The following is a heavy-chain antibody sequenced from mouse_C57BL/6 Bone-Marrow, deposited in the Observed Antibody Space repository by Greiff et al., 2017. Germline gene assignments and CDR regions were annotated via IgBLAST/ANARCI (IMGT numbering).Heavy chain of an antibody. D-gene: IGHD2-2*01. CDR1: GYTFTSYW. CDR2: LNPSSGFT. V-gene: IGHV1-7*01. J-gene: IGHJ4*01. Sequence: VQLQQSGAELAKPGASVKLSCKASGYTFTSYWMHWVKQRPGQGLEWIGYLNPSSGFTKSNQKFKDKATLTADKSSSTAYMQLSSLTYEYSAVYYCAAMVTTLYYYAMDYWGQGTSVTVSS. CDR3: AAMVTTLYYYAMDY.